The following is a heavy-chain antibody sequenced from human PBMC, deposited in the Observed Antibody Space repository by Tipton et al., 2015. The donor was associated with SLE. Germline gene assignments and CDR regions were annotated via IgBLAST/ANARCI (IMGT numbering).Heavy chain of an antibody. CDR3: VRDWGDNEDY. D-gene: IGHD3-16*01. CDR2: LSTSGNTL. Sequence: GSLRLSCAASGFTFSDYYMAWIRQAPGKGLEWVSYLSTSGNTLYYADSVRGRFSISRDNADKSMFLQMNSLGVEDTAVYYCVRDWGDNEDYWGQGTLVTVSS. J-gene: IGHJ4*02. CDR1: GFTFSDYY. V-gene: IGHV3-11*04.